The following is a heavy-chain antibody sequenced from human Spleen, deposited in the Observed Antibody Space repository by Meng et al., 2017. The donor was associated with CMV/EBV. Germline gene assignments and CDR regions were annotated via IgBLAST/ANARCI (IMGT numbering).Heavy chain of an antibody. CDR2: IRYDGTNT. CDR1: GFSFSTFG. V-gene: IGHV3-30*02. J-gene: IGHJ3*02. D-gene: IGHD3-3*01. CDR3: GKGDPHDGVWSGYDPGSAFDI. Sequence: GESLKISCAASGFSFSTFGMHWVRQAPGKGLEWVAFIRYDGTNTYYADSVKGRFTISRDNSKNTLYLQINSLRVEETAMYYCGKGDPHDGVWSGYDPGSAFDIWGQGTKVTVSS.